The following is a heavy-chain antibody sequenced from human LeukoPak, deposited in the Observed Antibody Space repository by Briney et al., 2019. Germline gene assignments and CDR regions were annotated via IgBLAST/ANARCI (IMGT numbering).Heavy chain of an antibody. CDR1: GFTFRNYW. CDR3: VRNLAVAGTCFDS. CDR2: IKQDGSDR. D-gene: IGHD6-19*01. V-gene: IGHV3-7*03. Sequence: GGSLRLSRAASGFTFRNYWMSWVRQAPGTGLEWVANIKQDGSDRNYVTSVRGRFTISRDNAESSLLLQMNSLRAEDTAVYYCVRNLAVAGTCFDSWGQGTLVTVSS. J-gene: IGHJ4*02.